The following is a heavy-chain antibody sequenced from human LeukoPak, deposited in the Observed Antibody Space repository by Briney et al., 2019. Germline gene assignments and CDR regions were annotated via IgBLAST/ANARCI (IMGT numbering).Heavy chain of an antibody. V-gene: IGHV4-61*01. CDR2: ISYSGST. J-gene: IGHJ5*02. CDR3: AKKGGATSGNWFDP. Sequence: SETLSLTCAVSGGSVSSGSYYWNWIRQPPGKGLEWIGYISYSGSTNYNPSLKSRVTISVDTSKNQFSLKLSSVTAADTAVYYCAKKGGATSGNWFDPWGQGTLVTVSS. D-gene: IGHD5-12*01. CDR1: GGSVSSGSYY.